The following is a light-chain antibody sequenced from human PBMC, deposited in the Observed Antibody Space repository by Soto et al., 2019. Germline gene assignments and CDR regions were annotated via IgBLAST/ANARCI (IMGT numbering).Light chain of an antibody. Sequence: DVVVTQSPLSLPVTLGQPASISCRSSQSLVASDGNTYLSWFQQRPGQSPRRLIYHVSNRDSGFPDRFSGSGSGPDFTLNISSGEAEDVGVYYCMKHTHCPNTFGQGTKLEIK. CDR1: QSLVASDGNTY. CDR2: HVS. J-gene: IGKJ2*01. V-gene: IGKV2-30*01. CDR3: MKHTHCPNT.